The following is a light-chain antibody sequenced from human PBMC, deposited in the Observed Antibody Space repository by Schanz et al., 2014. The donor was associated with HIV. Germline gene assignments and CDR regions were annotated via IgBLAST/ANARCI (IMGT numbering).Light chain of an antibody. J-gene: IGLJ3*02. CDR2: YDT. CDR3: ATWDDSLSGV. CDR1: NVGIKS. V-gene: IGLV3-21*01. Sequence: SYELTQPPSVSVAPGKTARITCGGNNVGIKSVHWYQQKPGQAPMMVISYDTDRPSGIPERFSGSKSGTSASLAISGLRSEDEAHYYCATWDDSLSGVFGGGTKLTVL.